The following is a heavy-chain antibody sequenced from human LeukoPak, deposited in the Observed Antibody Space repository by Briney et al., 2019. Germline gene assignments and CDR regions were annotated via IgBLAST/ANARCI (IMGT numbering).Heavy chain of an antibody. CDR1: GGSSSGYY. D-gene: IGHD3-3*01. V-gene: IGHV4-34*01. CDR3: AGKVRVDDSYYVDV. CDR2: INHSGGA. Sequence: PSETLSLTCAVYGGSSSGYYWSWIRQPPGKGLEWIGEINHSGGANYKPSLKSRVTISADASKNQFSLKVRSVTAADTAVYYCAGKVRVDDSYYVDVWDKGTTVTVSS. J-gene: IGHJ6*03.